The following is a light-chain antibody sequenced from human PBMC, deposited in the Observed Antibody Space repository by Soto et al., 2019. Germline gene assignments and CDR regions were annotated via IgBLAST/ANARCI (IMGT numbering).Light chain of an antibody. V-gene: IGKV3-11*01. CDR3: RQRSNWPIT. CDR2: DAS. J-gene: IGKJ5*01. Sequence: EIVLTQSPATLSLSPGERATLSCRASQSVSSYLAWYQQKPGQAPRLLIYDASNTDTGVPARFSGSGSGTDFTLTISSLEPEDFAVYYCRQRSNWPITCGQGTRLEIK. CDR1: QSVSSY.